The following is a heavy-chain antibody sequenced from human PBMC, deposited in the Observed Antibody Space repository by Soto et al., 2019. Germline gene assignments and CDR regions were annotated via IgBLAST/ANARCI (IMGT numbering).Heavy chain of an antibody. V-gene: IGHV1-69*13. Sequence: SVKVSCKASGGTFSSYAISWVRQAPGQGLEWMGGIVPIFGTANYAQKFQGRVTITADESTSTAYMELSSLRSEDTAVYYCARTPGIAAARNPYYFDYWGQGTLVTVSS. CDR3: ARTPGIAAARNPYYFDY. J-gene: IGHJ4*02. CDR1: GGTFSSYA. CDR2: IVPIFGTA. D-gene: IGHD6-13*01.